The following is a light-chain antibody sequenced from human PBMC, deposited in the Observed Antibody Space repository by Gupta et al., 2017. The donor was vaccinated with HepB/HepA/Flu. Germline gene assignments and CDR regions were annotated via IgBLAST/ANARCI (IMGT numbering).Light chain of an antibody. Sequence: EIVLTQSPGTLSLSPGERATLSCRASQTILRNYLAWYQQKPGQAPRLLIYGISTRATGIPDRFSGSGSGTDFTLTISRLEPEDSAVYHCQEYGRSHPGGTFGQGTKVEIK. CDR1: QTILRNY. CDR2: GIS. J-gene: IGKJ1*01. CDR3: QEYGRSHPGGT. V-gene: IGKV3-20*01.